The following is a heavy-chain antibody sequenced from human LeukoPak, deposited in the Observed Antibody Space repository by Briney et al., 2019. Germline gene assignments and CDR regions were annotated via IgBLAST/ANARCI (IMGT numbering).Heavy chain of an antibody. Sequence: PSETLSLTCAVYGESFSGYYWTWIRQPPGKGLEWIGEINDSGRTSCNPSLKSQVTISVDTSKNQFSLKLRSVAAADTAVYYCASYYHDSSGYYQYYFDSWGQGTLVTVSS. V-gene: IGHV4-34*01. J-gene: IGHJ4*02. CDR1: GESFSGYY. D-gene: IGHD3-22*01. CDR2: INDSGRT. CDR3: ASYYHDSSGYYQYYFDS.